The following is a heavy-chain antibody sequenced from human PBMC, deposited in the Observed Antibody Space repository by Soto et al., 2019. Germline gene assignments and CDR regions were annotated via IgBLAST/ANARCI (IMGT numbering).Heavy chain of an antibody. Sequence: GGALRLSCAVSGFICSSYDMSWVRQSPGKGLEWVSTILVGGSTHYEDSVKGRFTISRDTSKNTVYLQMNSLTAGDTAFYYCAKATATSGGAFEIYGQGTMVTVSS. J-gene: IGHJ3*02. D-gene: IGHD1-1*01. CDR1: GFICSSYD. V-gene: IGHV3-23*01. CDR2: ILVGGST. CDR3: AKATATSGGAFEI.